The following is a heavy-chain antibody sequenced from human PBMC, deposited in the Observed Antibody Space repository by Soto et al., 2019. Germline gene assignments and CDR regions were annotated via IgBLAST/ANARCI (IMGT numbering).Heavy chain of an antibody. D-gene: IGHD3-22*01. V-gene: IGHV5-51*01. CDR3: ARHCYYDSSGYYNCDDWFDP. CDR1: GYSFTSYW. Sequence: GESLKISCKGSGYSFTSYWIGWVRQMPGKGLEWMGIIYPGDSDTRYSPSFQGQVTISADKSISTAYLQWSSLKASDTAMYYCARHCYYDSSGYYNCDDWFDPWGQGTLVTVSS. J-gene: IGHJ5*02. CDR2: IYPGDSDT.